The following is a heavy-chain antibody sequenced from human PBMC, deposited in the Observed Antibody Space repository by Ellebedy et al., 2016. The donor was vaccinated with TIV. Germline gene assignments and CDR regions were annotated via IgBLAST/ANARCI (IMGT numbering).Heavy chain of an antibody. V-gene: IGHV4-39*01. D-gene: IGHD6-13*01. CDR3: ARHVSSSWYYPRGYFDY. CDR2: IYYSGST. CDR1: GGSISSSNDY. J-gene: IGHJ4*02. Sequence: MPSETLSLTCTVSGGSISSSNDYWGWIRQPPGKGLEWIGTIYYSGSTNYNPSLKSRVTISVDTSKNQFSLKLSSVTAADTAVYYCARHVSSSWYYPRGYFDYWGQGTLVTVSS.